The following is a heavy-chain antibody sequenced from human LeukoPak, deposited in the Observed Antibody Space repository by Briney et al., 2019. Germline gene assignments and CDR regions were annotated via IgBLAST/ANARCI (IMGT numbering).Heavy chain of an antibody. J-gene: IGHJ5*02. V-gene: IGHV1-69*13. Sequence: SVKVSCKASGGTFSSYAISWVRQAPGQGLEWMGGIIPIFGTANYAQKFQGRVTITADESTSTAYMELSSLRSEDTAVYYCARRRVVPAAKVPTRNWFDPWGQGTLVTVSS. CDR1: GGTFSSYA. D-gene: IGHD2-2*01. CDR2: IIPIFGTA. CDR3: ARRRVVPAAKVPTRNWFDP.